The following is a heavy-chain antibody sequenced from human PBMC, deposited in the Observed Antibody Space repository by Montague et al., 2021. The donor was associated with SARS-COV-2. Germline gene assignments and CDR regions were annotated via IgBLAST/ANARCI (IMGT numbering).Heavy chain of an antibody. V-gene: IGHV4-4*02. CDR3: VRGGTMTVVVFDY. D-gene: IGHD3-22*01. J-gene: IGHJ4*02. CDR1: GYSISNSNW. Sequence: SETLSLTCTVSGYSISNSNWWTWVRQSPGRGLEWIGEIFRSGDSNYNPSLKSRVTMSVDMSRNQFSLSLSNVTAADTAIYYCVRGGTMTVVVFDYWGQGTLVTVSS. CDR2: IFRSGDS.